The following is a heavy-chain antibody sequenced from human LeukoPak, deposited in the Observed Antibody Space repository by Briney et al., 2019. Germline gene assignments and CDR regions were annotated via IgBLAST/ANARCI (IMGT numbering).Heavy chain of an antibody. CDR1: GFTFSSYA. CDR3: ARPTTGSSWSNPYYYYGMDV. Sequence: GGCLRLSCAASGFTFSSYAMHWVRQAPGKGLGWVSVISDDGSNKYYADSVKGRFTISRDNSKNTLYLQMNSLRAEDTAVYYCARPTTGSSWSNPYYYYGMDVWGKGTTVTVSS. D-gene: IGHD6-13*01. CDR2: ISDDGSNK. J-gene: IGHJ6*04. V-gene: IGHV3-30*04.